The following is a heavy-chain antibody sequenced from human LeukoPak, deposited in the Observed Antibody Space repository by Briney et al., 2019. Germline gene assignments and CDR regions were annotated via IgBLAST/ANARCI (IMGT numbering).Heavy chain of an antibody. CDR3: ARDKEQQPYGVGDY. CDR1: GFHFNDYH. Sequence: PGGSLKLSCAASGFHFNDYHMSWIRQAAGKGLEGVSYISSSGSTIYYADSVKGRFTISRDNAKNSLYLQMNGLRADDTAVYYCARDKEQQPYGVGDYWGQGTLVTVSS. V-gene: IGHV3-11*01. CDR2: ISSSGSTI. D-gene: IGHD6-13*01. J-gene: IGHJ4*02.